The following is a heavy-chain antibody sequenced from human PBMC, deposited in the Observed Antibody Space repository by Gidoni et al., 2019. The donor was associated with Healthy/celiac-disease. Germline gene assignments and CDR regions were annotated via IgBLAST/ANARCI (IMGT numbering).Heavy chain of an antibody. V-gene: IGHV1-46*01. J-gene: IGHJ4*02. D-gene: IGHD1-26*01. Sequence: QVQLVQSGAELKKPGASVTVSCQASGYTFTSYYMHWVRQAPGQGLEWMGIINPSGGSTSYAQKFQGRVTMTRDTSTSTVYMELSSLRSEDTAVYYCARAARVVGATGILGYWGQGTLVTVSS. CDR3: ARAARVVGATGILGY. CDR2: INPSGGST. CDR1: GYTFTSYY.